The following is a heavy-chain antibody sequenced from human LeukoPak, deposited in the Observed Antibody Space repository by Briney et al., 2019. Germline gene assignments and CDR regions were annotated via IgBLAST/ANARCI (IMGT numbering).Heavy chain of an antibody. CDR3: ARGGKFYYDSSGYPGDY. Sequence: GGSLRLSCVASGFTFSSYWMSWVRQAPGKGLEWVANIKQDGSEKYYVDSVRGRFAISRDNVENSLYLQMNSLRAEDTAVYCCARGGKFYYDSSGYPGDYWGQGTLVTVSS. V-gene: IGHV3-7*01. D-gene: IGHD3-22*01. J-gene: IGHJ4*02. CDR2: IKQDGSEK. CDR1: GFTFSSYW.